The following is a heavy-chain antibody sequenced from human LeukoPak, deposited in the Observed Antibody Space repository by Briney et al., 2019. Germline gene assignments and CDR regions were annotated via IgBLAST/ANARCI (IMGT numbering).Heavy chain of an antibody. J-gene: IGHJ4*02. CDR1: GFTFSSYG. CDR2: VWYDGINK. V-gene: IGHV3-33*01. CDR3: ARSTSSEYDIYHFDY. Sequence: GRSLRLSCSASGFTFSSYGMHWVRQALGNGLEWVAVVWYDGINKYYADSVKGRFTISRDNSKNTLYLQMNSLRAEDTAVYYCARSTSSEYDIYHFDYWGQGTLVTVSS. D-gene: IGHD3-9*01.